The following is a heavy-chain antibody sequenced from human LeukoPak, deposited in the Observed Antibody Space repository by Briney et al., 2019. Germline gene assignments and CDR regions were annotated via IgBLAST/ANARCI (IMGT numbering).Heavy chain of an antibody. V-gene: IGHV1-18*01. CDR2: ISAYNGNT. Sequence: ASVKVSCKASGYTFTSYGISWVRQAPGQGLEWMGWISAYNGNTNYAQKLQGRVTMTTDTSTSEAYMELRSLRSDDTAVYYCARDLRRYDSSGYYYYWGQGTLVTVSS. D-gene: IGHD3-22*01. CDR3: ARDLRRYDSSGYYYY. CDR1: GYTFTSYG. J-gene: IGHJ4*02.